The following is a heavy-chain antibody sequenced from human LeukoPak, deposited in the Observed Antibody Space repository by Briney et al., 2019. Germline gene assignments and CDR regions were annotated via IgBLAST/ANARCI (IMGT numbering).Heavy chain of an antibody. Sequence: GGSLRLSCAAPGFTFDEYGMSWVRQPPGKGLEWVTGINWNGGSTGYADSVKGRFTISRDNSKNTLYLQMNSLRAEDTAVYYCAKGRYYMDVWGKGTTVTVSS. CDR1: GFTFDEYG. CDR3: AKGRYYMDV. CDR2: INWNGGST. V-gene: IGHV3-20*04. J-gene: IGHJ6*03.